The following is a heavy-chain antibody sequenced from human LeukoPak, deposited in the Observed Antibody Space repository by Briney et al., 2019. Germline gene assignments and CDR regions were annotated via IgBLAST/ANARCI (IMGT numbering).Heavy chain of an antibody. J-gene: IGHJ3*02. CDR2: IYSGGST. Sequence: GGSLRLSCVASGFTFSDYSLNWVRQAPGKGLEWVSVIYSGGSTYYADSVKGRFTISRDNSKNTLYLQMNSLRAEDTAVYYCARVRGGPNRAFDIWGQGTMVTVSS. CDR3: ARVRGGPNRAFDI. D-gene: IGHD2/OR15-2a*01. V-gene: IGHV3-66*01. CDR1: GFTFSDYS.